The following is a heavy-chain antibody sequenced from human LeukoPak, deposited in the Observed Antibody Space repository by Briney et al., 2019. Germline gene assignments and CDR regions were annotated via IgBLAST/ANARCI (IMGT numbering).Heavy chain of an antibody. V-gene: IGHV3-7*01. CDR2: IKEDGSEK. Sequence: GGSRSLSCAASGFTFSNDWMSWVRQAPGRGLEWVANIKEDGSEKYYVDSVKGRFTISRDNARNSLYLQMNSLRAEDTAVYYCASGRQLGYWGQGTLVTVSS. J-gene: IGHJ4*02. CDR3: ASGRQLGY. D-gene: IGHD6-13*01. CDR1: GFTFSNDW.